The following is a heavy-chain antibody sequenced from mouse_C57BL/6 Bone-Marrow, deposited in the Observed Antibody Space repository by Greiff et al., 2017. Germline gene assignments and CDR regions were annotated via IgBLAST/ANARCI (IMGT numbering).Heavy chain of an antibody. D-gene: IGHD1-1*01. J-gene: IGHJ4*01. CDR2: ISSGGSYT. Sequence: EVQVVESGGDLVKPGGSLKLSCAASGFTFSSYGMSWVRQTPDKRLEWVATISSGGSYTYYPDSVKGRFTISRDHAKNTLYLQMSSLKSEDTAMYYCAGGSILYYYAMDYWGQGTSVTVSS. V-gene: IGHV5-6*01. CDR3: AGGSILYYYAMDY. CDR1: GFTFSSYG.